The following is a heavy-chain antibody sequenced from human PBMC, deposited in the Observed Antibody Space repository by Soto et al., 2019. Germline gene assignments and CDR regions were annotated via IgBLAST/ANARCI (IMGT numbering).Heavy chain of an antibody. Sequence: GGSLRLSCAASGFTFSSYGMHWVRQAPGKGLEWVAVISYDGSNTYYADSVKGRFTISRDNSKNTLYLQMNSLRAEDTAVYYCSKGHYYDSSGYFDYWGQGTLVTVSS. D-gene: IGHD3-22*01. V-gene: IGHV3-30*18. CDR1: GFTFSSYG. CDR3: SKGHYYDSSGYFDY. J-gene: IGHJ4*02. CDR2: ISYDGSNT.